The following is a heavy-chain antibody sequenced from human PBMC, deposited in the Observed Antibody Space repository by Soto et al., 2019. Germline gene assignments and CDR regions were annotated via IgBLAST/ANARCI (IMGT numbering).Heavy chain of an antibody. D-gene: IGHD3-22*01. Sequence: QVQLVESGGGVVQPGRSLRLSCAASGFTFSSYGMHWVRQAPGKGPEWVAVIWYDGSNKYYADSVKGRFTISRDNSKNTLYLQMNSLRAEDTAVYYCARGRYYYDSSGKNYFDYWGKGTLVTVSA. J-gene: IGHJ4*02. CDR1: GFTFSSYG. V-gene: IGHV3-33*01. CDR3: ARGRYYYDSSGKNYFDY. CDR2: IWYDGSNK.